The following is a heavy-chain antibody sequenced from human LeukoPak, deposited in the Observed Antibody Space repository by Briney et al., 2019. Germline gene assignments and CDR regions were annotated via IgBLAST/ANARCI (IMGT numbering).Heavy chain of an antibody. Sequence: PSETLSLTCTVSGGSISSYYWSWIRQPPGKGLEWIGYIYYSGSTNYNPSLKNRITMSVDTSKNQFSLKLSSVTAADTAVYYCAREITSTSRHFDYWGQGTLVTVSS. D-gene: IGHD2-2*01. J-gene: IGHJ4*02. V-gene: IGHV4-59*12. CDR2: IYYSGST. CDR1: GGSISSYY. CDR3: AREITSTSRHFDY.